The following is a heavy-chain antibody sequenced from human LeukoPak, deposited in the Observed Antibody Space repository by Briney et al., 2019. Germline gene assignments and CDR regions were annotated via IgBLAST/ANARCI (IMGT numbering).Heavy chain of an antibody. CDR3: ASGTFWSGPDY. Sequence: ASVKVSCKASGYTFTSYGISWVRQAPGQGLEWMGWISAYNGNTNYAQKFQGRVTMTRDTSISTAYMELSRLRSDDTAVYYCASGTFWSGPDYWGQGTLVTVSS. CDR2: ISAYNGNT. CDR1: GYTFTSYG. V-gene: IGHV1-18*01. D-gene: IGHD3-3*01. J-gene: IGHJ4*02.